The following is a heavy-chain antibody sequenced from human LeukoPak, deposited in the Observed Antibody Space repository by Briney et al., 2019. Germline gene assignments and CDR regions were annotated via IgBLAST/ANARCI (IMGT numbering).Heavy chain of an antibody. Sequence: GASVKVSCKASGYTFTGYYIHWVRQAPGQGLEWMGWISPNNGDTNYAQNFRGRVTMTRDTSITTAYMEMSTLRSDDTAMYYCSRGSSLTGNRVPSDYWGQGTPVSVSS. CDR2: ISPNNGDT. J-gene: IGHJ4*02. V-gene: IGHV1-2*02. CDR1: GYTFTGYY. CDR3: SRGSSLTGNRVPSDY. D-gene: IGHD3-9*01.